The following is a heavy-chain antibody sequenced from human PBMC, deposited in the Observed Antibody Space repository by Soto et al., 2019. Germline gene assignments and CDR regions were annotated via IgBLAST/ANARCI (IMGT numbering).Heavy chain of an antibody. D-gene: IGHD3-22*01. J-gene: IGHJ4*02. Sequence: GGSLRLSCAASEFTFSTYAMTWVRQAPGRGLQWVATISDSGDITYYADSVKGRFTISRDNSRNTLYLQMNNLGAEDTALYYCATAPRHYDTLGFDHWGQGTLVTVSS. V-gene: IGHV3-23*01. CDR2: ISDSGDIT. CDR3: ATAPRHYDTLGFDH. CDR1: EFTFSTYA.